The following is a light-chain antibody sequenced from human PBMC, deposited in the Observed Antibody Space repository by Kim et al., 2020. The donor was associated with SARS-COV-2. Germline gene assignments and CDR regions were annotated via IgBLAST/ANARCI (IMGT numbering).Light chain of an antibody. J-gene: IGLJ2*01. V-gene: IGLV3-19*01. CDR1: SLPSYY. Sequence: SSELTQDPAVSVAWGRIVRITCQRASLPSYYATWYQQKPGQAPILVIYGKNNRPSGIPDRFSCSSSGNTASFTITGTQAGDEADYYCNTRDSNDNVVFGG. CDR3: NTRDSNDNVV. CDR2: GKN.